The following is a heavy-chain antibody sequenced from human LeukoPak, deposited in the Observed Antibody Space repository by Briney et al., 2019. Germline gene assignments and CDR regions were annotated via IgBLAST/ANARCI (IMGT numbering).Heavy chain of an antibody. V-gene: IGHV3-23*01. CDR3: AKGGIVPTMLGWFDP. J-gene: IGHJ5*02. CDR1: GFTFSSYA. CDR2: ISGSGGSI. D-gene: IGHD5-12*01. Sequence: GGSLRLSCAASGFTFSSYAMSWVRQAPGRGLEWVSAISGSGGSIYYADSVKGRFTISRDNSKNTLYLQMNSLRAEDTAVYYCAKGGIVPTMLGWFDPWGQGTLVTVSS.